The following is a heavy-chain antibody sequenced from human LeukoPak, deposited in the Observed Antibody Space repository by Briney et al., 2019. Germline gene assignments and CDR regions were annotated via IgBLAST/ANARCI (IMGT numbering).Heavy chain of an antibody. CDR1: GFTFSNDW. V-gene: IGHV3-74*01. Sequence: PGGSLRLSCAASGFTFSNDWMLWVRQAPGKGLESISRINTDKTVTTYADSVKGRFTVSRDNADNTMFLQMNSVRDEDTAVYYCATKQWLAPPPDSWGQGTPVTVSS. J-gene: IGHJ4*02. D-gene: IGHD6-19*01. CDR2: INTDKTVT. CDR3: ATKQWLAPPPDS.